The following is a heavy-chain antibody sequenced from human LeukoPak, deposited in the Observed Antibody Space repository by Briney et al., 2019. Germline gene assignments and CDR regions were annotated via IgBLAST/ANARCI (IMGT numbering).Heavy chain of an antibody. D-gene: IGHD5-12*01. CDR1: GFTFSSHG. CDR2: ISYDGSNE. CDR3: VRDGGVSGYDLLDY. Sequence: GGSLRLSCAASGFTFSSHGMHWVRQAPGKGLEWLAVISYDGSNEYYADSVKGRFTISRDNSKNTLYLQMSSLRADDTAVYYCVRDGGVSGYDLLDYWGQGTLVTVSS. V-gene: IGHV3-30*03. J-gene: IGHJ4*02.